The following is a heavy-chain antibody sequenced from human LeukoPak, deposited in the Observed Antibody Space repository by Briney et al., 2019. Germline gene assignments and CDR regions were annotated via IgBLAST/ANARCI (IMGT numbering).Heavy chain of an antibody. CDR2: INPNSANT. J-gene: IGHJ3*02. CDR3: ARGHFAEAHTALDI. CDR1: GYTFTDYE. Sequence: ASVKVSCTTCGYTFTDYEIHWVPQAPGQGLEWMGWINPNSANTNYAQKLQGRVTFTRDTSLSIAYMELSSLTSEDAAVYFCARGHFAEAHTALDIWGQGTLVAVSS. V-gene: IGHV1-8*03. D-gene: IGHD4-17*01.